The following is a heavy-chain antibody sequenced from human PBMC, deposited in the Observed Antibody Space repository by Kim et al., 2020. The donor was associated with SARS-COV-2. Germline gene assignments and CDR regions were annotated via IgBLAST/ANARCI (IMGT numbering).Heavy chain of an antibody. D-gene: IGHD2-2*01. V-gene: IGHV3-49*04. J-gene: IGHJ6*03. Sequence: GGSLRLSCTASGFTFGDYAMSWVRQAPGKGLEWVGFIRSKAYGGTTEYAASVKGRFTISRDDSKSIAYLQMNSLKTEDTAVYYCTRDREYQLTYYYYYYYQDVWGKGTTVTVSS. CDR3: TRDREYQLTYYYYYYYQDV. CDR2: IRSKAYGGTT. CDR1: GFTFGDYA.